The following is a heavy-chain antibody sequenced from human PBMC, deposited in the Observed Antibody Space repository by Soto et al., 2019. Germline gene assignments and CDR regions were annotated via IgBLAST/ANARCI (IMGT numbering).Heavy chain of an antibody. Sequence: GGSLRLSCAASGFTFSTYAMNWVRQAPGKGLEWVSLISGGDDTTYYADSVKGRFTISRDGSKNTLYLQMNSLRVEDTAVYYCALRGGGRYFHYYYGMGVWGQGTTVTVSS. CDR1: GFTFSTYA. CDR2: ISGGDDTT. J-gene: IGHJ6*02. V-gene: IGHV3-23*01. CDR3: ALRGGGRYFHYYYGMGV. D-gene: IGHD1-26*01.